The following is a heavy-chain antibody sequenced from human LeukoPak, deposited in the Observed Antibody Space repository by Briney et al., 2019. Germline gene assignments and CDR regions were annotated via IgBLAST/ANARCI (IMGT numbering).Heavy chain of an antibody. CDR3: AAYCGGDCPRDFDY. D-gene: IGHD2-21*02. V-gene: IGHV3-30-3*01. Sequence: TGGSLRLSCAASGFTFSSYAMHWVRQAPGKGLEWVAVISYDGSNKYYADSVKGRFTISRDNSKNTLYLQMNSLRAEDTAVYYCAAYCGGDCPRDFDYWGQGTLVTVSS. J-gene: IGHJ4*02. CDR1: GFTFSSYA. CDR2: ISYDGSNK.